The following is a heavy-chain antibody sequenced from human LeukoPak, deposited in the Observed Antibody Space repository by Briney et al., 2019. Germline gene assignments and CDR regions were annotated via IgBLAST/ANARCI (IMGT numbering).Heavy chain of an antibody. CDR2: IRYDGSNK. V-gene: IGHV3-30*02. J-gene: IGHJ6*03. CDR1: GFTFSSYG. CDR3: ARDREGRGVLYSYYYYMDV. D-gene: IGHD3-10*01. Sequence: GGSLRLSCAASGFTFSSYGMHWVRQAPGKGLEWVAFIRYDGSNKYYADSVKGRFTISRDNSKNTLYLQMNSLRAEDTAVYYCARDREGRGVLYSYYYYMDVWGKGTTVTISS.